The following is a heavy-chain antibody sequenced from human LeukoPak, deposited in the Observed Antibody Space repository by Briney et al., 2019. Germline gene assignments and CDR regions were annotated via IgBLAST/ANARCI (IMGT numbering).Heavy chain of an antibody. V-gene: IGHV3-30*03. CDR2: ISYDGSNK. J-gene: IGHJ4*02. Sequence: GGSLRLSCAASGFTFSTYGIHWVRQASGKGLEWVALISYDGSNKYYADSVKGRFTISRDNSKNTLYLQMNSLRAEDTAVYYCARMNYVSSGWGAPFDYWGQGTLVTVSS. D-gene: IGHD1-7*01. CDR1: GFTFSTYG. CDR3: ARMNYVSSGWGAPFDY.